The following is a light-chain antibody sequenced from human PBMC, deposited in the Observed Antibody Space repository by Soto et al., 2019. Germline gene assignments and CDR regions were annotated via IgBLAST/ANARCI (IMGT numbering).Light chain of an antibody. CDR2: EGN. V-gene: IGLV2-23*01. CDR3: CSFARAYTSYV. CDR1: SSDVGSSNL. J-gene: IGLJ1*01. Sequence: QSALTQPASVSGSPGQSIAISCTGTSSDVGSSNLLSWYQQYPGKAPKLIIYEGNRRPSGISVRFSGSMSGNTASLTIFGLQAEDEAEYYCCSFARAYTSYVFGTGTKVTVL.